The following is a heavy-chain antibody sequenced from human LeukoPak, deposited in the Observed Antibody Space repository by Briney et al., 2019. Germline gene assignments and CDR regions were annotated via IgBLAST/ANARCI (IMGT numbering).Heavy chain of an antibody. CDR1: GXSISSSNYY. D-gene: IGHD1-26*01. CDR3: AHFKGGSFDF. J-gene: IGHJ3*01. Sequence: SETLSLTCTVSGXSISSSNYYWGWIRQPPGKGLEWIGSIYYSGNTYYNPSLKSRVTISVDTSKNQFSLKLTSVTAADTAVYYCAHFKGGSFDFWGQGTMVTVSS. V-gene: IGHV4-39*01. CDR2: IYYSGNT.